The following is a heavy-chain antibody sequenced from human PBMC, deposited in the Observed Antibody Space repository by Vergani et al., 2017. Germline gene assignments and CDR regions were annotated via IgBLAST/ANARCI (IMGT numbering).Heavy chain of an antibody. V-gene: IGHV3-30*18. CDR3: AKAGSVASESLQYNFYMDV. Sequence: VQLLQSGGGVIQPGRSLRLSCVASGFTFSSHAIHWVRRAPGKGLEWVAVISTDGTKKYYGDSVKGRFTISRDNSKKTLDLQMNSLRTEDSAVYYCAKAGSVASESLQYNFYMDVWGKGTTVTVS. CDR1: GFTFSSHA. CDR2: ISTDGTKK. D-gene: IGHD5-24*01. J-gene: IGHJ6*03.